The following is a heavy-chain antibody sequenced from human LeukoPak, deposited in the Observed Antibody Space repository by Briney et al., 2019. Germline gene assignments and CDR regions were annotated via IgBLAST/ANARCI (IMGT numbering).Heavy chain of an antibody. J-gene: IGHJ5*02. D-gene: IGHD3-3*01. CDR3: AREPYDFWSGYPQNWFDP. CDR2: ISWNSGSI. Sequence: GGSLRLSCAASGFTFDDYAMHWVRQAPGKGLEWVSGISWNSGSIGYADSGKGRFNISRDNAKNSPYLQMNSLRAEDTAVYYCAREPYDFWSGYPQNWFDPWGQGTLVTVSS. CDR1: GFTFDDYA. V-gene: IGHV3-9*01.